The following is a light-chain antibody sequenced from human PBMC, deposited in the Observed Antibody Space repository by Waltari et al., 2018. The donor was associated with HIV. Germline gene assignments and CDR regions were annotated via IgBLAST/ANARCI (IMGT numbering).Light chain of an antibody. CDR1: SNDVGVYTR. J-gene: IGLJ1*01. Sequence: QSALTQPPSVSGSPGQSVPISCTGTSNDVGVYTRVSWYQQSPGTAPKLIIYEVSNRPSGVPDRFSGSKTGNTASLTISGLQAEDEADYYCSSYTSSATYVFGTGTKVTVL. CDR3: SSYTSSATYV. CDR2: EVS. V-gene: IGLV2-18*02.